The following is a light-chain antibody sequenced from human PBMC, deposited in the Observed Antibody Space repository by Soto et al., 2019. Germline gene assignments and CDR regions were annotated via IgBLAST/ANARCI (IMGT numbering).Light chain of an antibody. J-gene: IGLJ2*01. CDR3: QSYDSFVV. V-gene: IGLV6-57*04. CDR2: EDN. Sequence: NFMLTQPHSVSESPGKTVTISCTRSSGSIASNYVQWYQQRPGSAPTTVIYEDNQRPSGVPDRFSGSIDSSSNSASLTISGLKTEDEADYYCQSYDSFVVFGGVTKLTVL. CDR1: SGSIASNY.